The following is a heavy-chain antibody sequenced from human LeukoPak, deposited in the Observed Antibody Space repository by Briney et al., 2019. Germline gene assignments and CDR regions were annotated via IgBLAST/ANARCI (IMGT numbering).Heavy chain of an antibody. Sequence: ASVKVSCKASGYTFTSYGISWVRQAPGQGLEWMGWISAYNGSTNYAQKLQGRVTMTTDTSTSTAYMELRSLRSDDTAVHYCAREGPYDYVWGSYRYTGSWFDPWGQGTLVTVSS. CDR3: AREGPYDYVWGSYRYTGSWFDP. V-gene: IGHV1-18*01. J-gene: IGHJ5*02. CDR2: ISAYNGST. CDR1: GYTFTSYG. D-gene: IGHD3-16*02.